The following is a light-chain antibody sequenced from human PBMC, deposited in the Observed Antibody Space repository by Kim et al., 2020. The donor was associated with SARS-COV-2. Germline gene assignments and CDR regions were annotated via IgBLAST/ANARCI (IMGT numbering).Light chain of an antibody. CDR1: SSNIGSSY. CDR2: SNN. CDR3: AAWDDSLSGYV. V-gene: IGLV1-47*02. Sequence: GQRVTSSCSGSSSNIGSSYVYWYQQLPGTAPKLLIYSNNQRPSGVPDRFSGSKSGTSASLAISGLRSEDEADYYCAAWDDSLSGYVFGTGTKVTVL. J-gene: IGLJ1*01.